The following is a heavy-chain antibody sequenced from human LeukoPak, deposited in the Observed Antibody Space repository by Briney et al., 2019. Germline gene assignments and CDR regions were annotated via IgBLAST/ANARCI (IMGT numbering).Heavy chain of an antibody. CDR2: IFTGDSDT. CDR1: GYSFTSYW. CDR3: ARRGSGWYSDY. V-gene: IGHV5-51*01. J-gene: IGHJ4*02. D-gene: IGHD6-19*01. Sequence: GESLKISSNGSGYSFTSYWNGWVRQLPGEGLEGMGIIFTGDSDTRYSPSFQGQVTISADKSISTAYLQWSSLKASDTAMYYCARRGSGWYSDYWGQGTLVTVSS.